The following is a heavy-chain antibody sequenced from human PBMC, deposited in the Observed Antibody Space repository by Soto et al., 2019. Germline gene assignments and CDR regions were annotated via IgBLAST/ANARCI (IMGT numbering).Heavy chain of an antibody. V-gene: IGHV1-24*01. J-gene: IGHJ4*02. CDR1: GYTFTGYY. CDR3: APLFLAYGY. Sequence: ASVKVSCKPSGYTFTGYYMHWVRQSPGKGLECMGFFYVEDFETIYAQKFQGRVYSTKITSTDTTYRDRTSPRSEQTTVYYCAPLFLAYGYWGEGTLVNVSS. CDR2: FYVEDFET. D-gene: IGHD4-17*01.